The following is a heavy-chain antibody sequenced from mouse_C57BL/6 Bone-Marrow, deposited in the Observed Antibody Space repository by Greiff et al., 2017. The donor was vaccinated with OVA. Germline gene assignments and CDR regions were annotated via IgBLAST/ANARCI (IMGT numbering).Heavy chain of an antibody. CDR1: GYTFTSYW. Sequence: QVQLQQPGAELVKPGASVKLSCKASGYTFTSYWMHWVKQRPGQGLEWIGMIHPNRGSTNYNEKFKSKATLTVDKSSSTAYMQLSSLTSEDSAVYCCAGLTTVGGFAYWGRGTLVTVSA. J-gene: IGHJ3*01. D-gene: IGHD1-1*01. CDR3: AGLTTVGGFAY. CDR2: IHPNRGST. V-gene: IGHV1-64*01.